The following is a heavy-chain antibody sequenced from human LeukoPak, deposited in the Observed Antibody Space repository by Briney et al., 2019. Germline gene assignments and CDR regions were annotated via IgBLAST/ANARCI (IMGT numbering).Heavy chain of an antibody. V-gene: IGHV4-34*01. D-gene: IGHD1-26*01. J-gene: IGHJ4*02. Sequence: SETLSLTCAVYGGSFSGYYWSWIRQPPGKGLEWIGEINHSGSTNYNPSLKSRVTISVDTSKNQFSLKLSSVTAADTAVYYCARDRRSGSYYFYSGFDYWGQGTLVTVSS. CDR1: GGSFSGYY. CDR2: INHSGST. CDR3: ARDRRSGSYYFYSGFDY.